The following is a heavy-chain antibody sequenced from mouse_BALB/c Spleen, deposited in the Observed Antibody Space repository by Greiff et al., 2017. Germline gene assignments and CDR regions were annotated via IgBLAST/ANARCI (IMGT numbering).Heavy chain of an antibody. Sequence: EVKLVESGGDLVKPGGSLKLSCAASGFTFSSYGMSWVRQTPDKRLEWVATISSGGSYTYYPDSVKGRFTISRDNAKNTLYLQMSSLKSEDTAMYYCARQRDYYGSSLYWYFDVWGAGTTVTVSS. CDR2: ISSGGSYT. D-gene: IGHD1-1*01. CDR1: GFTFSSYG. J-gene: IGHJ1*01. V-gene: IGHV5-6*01. CDR3: ARQRDYYGSSLYWYFDV.